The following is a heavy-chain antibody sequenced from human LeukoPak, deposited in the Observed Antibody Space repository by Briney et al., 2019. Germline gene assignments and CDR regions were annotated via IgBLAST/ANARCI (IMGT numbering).Heavy chain of an antibody. V-gene: IGHV3-74*01. Sequence: PGGSLRLSCAASGFTFSSYWMHWVRKAPGKGLVWVSRINSDGSSTSYADSVKGRFTISRDNAKNTLYLQMNSLRAEDTAVYYCASGSLMYYYDSSGRPFDYWGQGTLVTVSS. CDR3: ASGSLMYYYDSSGRPFDY. CDR1: GFTFSSYW. CDR2: INSDGSST. J-gene: IGHJ4*02. D-gene: IGHD3-22*01.